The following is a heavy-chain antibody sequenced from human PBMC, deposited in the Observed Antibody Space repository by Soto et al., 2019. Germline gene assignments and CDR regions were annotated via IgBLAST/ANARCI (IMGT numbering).Heavy chain of an antibody. D-gene: IGHD5-18*01. Sequence: QPGGSLRLSCAASGFTFSSYGMHWVRQAPGKGLEWVAVISYDGSNKYYADSVKGRFTISRDNSKNTLYLQMNSLRAEDTAVYYCAKVDTAMVGPPDYWGQGTLVTVSS. CDR3: AKVDTAMVGPPDY. V-gene: IGHV3-30*18. CDR1: GFTFSSYG. J-gene: IGHJ4*02. CDR2: ISYDGSNK.